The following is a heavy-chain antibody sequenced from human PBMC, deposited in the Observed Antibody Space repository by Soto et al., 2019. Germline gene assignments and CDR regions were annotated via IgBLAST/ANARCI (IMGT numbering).Heavy chain of an antibody. Sequence: QGQLVQSGAEVKKPGATVKVSCKASRYTFINYDINSFRQVTGQGLEWMGWMNTTNGNTGYAQNFQGRVTITRRTSKTTAYMELSSLRPEDTAVYYCPKGPRNWGVDYCCQGTLVTVS. J-gene: IGHJ4*02. V-gene: IGHV1-8*01. D-gene: IGHD7-27*01. CDR3: PKGPRNWGVDY. CDR1: RYTFINYD. CDR2: MNTTNGNT.